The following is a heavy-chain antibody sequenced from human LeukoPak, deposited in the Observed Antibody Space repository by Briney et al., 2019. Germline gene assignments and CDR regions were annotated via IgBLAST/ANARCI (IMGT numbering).Heavy chain of an antibody. Sequence: GASVKVSCKASGYTFTSYGISWVRQAPGQGFEGMGWISAYNGSTNYAQKLQGRVTMTTDASTSTAYMELRSLRSDDTAVYYCARAPYYYDSSGYYHDYWGQGTLVTVSS. V-gene: IGHV1-18*01. J-gene: IGHJ4*02. CDR3: ARAPYYYDSSGYYHDY. CDR2: ISAYNGST. CDR1: GYTFTSYG. D-gene: IGHD3-22*01.